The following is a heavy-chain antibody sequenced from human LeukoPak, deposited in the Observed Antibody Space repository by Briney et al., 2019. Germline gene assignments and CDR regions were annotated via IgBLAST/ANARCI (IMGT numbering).Heavy chain of an antibody. V-gene: IGHV1-8*03. CDR1: GYTFNSYD. Sequence: ASVKVSCKASGYTFNSYDINWVRQAPGQGLEWMGWMNPNSGNTGYAQKFQGRVTITRNTSISTAYMELSSLRSEDTAVYYCARGGITIFGVVIRGFDYWGQGTLVTVSS. CDR2: MNPNSGNT. CDR3: ARGGITIFGVVIRGFDY. J-gene: IGHJ4*02. D-gene: IGHD3-3*01.